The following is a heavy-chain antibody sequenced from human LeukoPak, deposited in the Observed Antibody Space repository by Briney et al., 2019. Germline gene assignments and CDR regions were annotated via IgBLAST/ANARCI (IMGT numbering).Heavy chain of an antibody. V-gene: IGHV3-30*04. CDR2: ISYDEKNE. CDR1: GFTFSRYT. CDR3: AREFVSGWFDY. J-gene: IGHJ4*02. Sequence: GGSLRLYCAASGFTFSRYTIHWVRQAPGKGLEWVAVISYDEKNEYYADSVKGRFTISRDNSKNMLYLQMNSLRAEDTAVYYCAREFVSGWFDYWGQGTLVTVSS. D-gene: IGHD6-19*01.